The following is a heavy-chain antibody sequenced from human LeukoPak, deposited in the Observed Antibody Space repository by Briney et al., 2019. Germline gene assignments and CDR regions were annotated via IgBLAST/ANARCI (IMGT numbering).Heavy chain of an antibody. V-gene: IGHV1-8*01. Sequence: ASVKVSCKASGYTFTSYDINWVRQATGQGLEWMGWMNPNSGNTGYAQKFQGRVTMTRNTSISTACMELSSLRSEDTAVYYCARGGGYSALDGIIIDPWGQGTLVTVSS. J-gene: IGHJ5*02. CDR1: GYTFTSYD. CDR3: ARGGGYSALDGIIIDP. CDR2: MNPNSGNT. D-gene: IGHD5-18*01.